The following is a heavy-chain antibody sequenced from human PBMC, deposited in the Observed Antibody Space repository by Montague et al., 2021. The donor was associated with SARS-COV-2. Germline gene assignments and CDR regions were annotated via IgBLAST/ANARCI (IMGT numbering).Heavy chain of an antibody. CDR1: GGSLSAYY. Sequence: SETLSLTCAVYGGSLSAYYWIWVRQSPGKGLEWIGEVNNNGDTKYSPSLKSRVAISIDTSKNQFSLKLTSVTAPDTAVYYCARLRDGVESSPILGLGPFYYYYDIDVWGKGTAVTV. V-gene: IGHV4-34*01. CDR3: ARLRDGVESSPILGLGPFYYYYDIDV. J-gene: IGHJ6*04. D-gene: IGHD3-10*01. CDR2: VNNNGDT.